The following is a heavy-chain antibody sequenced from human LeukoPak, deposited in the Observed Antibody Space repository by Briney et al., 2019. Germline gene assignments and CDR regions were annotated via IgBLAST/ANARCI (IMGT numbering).Heavy chain of an antibody. CDR1: GFTFSRHW. J-gene: IGHJ6*02. CDR2: TNSDGGSA. Sequence: GGSLRLSCAASGFTFSRHWMHWVRQAPGKGLVWVSRTNSDGGSASYADSVKGRFTISRDNAKNTLYLEMNSLRAEDTGVYYCARGSVSTYYYATDVWGQGTTVTVS. D-gene: IGHD4-17*01. V-gene: IGHV3-74*01. CDR3: ARGSVSTYYYATDV.